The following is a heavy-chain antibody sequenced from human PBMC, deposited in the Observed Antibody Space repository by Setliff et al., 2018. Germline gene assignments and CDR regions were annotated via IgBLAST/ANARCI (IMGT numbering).Heavy chain of an antibody. CDR1: GFTFSSYW. V-gene: IGHV4-59*08. D-gene: IGHD4-4*01. J-gene: IGHJ4*02. CDR2: IYYSGST. CDR3: ASYRQDVNY. Sequence: PGGSLRLSCAASGFTFSSYWMSWVRQPPGKGLEWIGSIYYSGSTNYNPSLKSRVTISVDTSKNQFSLKLSSVTAADTAVYYCASYRQDVNYWGQGTLVTVSS.